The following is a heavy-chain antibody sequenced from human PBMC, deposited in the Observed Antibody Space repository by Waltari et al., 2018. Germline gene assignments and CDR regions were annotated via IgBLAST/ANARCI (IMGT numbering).Heavy chain of an antibody. CDR1: GYTFTGYY. D-gene: IGHD6-6*01. CDR2: INHNSGGT. CDR3: AREGSSAGWFDP. J-gene: IGHJ5*02. V-gene: IGHV1-2*02. Sequence: QVQLVQSGAEVKKPGASVKVSCKASGYTFTGYYLHWVRQAPGQGLEWMGWINHNSGGTNYAQKFQGRVTMTRDTSISTAYMELSRLRSDDTAVYYCAREGSSAGWFDPWGQGTLVTVSS.